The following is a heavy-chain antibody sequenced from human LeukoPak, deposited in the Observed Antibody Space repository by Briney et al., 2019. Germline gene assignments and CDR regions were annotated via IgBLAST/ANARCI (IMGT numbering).Heavy chain of an antibody. CDR2: IDVTTGGS. J-gene: IGHJ4*02. CDR1: GFTFSTYS. D-gene: IGHD5-24*01. V-gene: IGHV3-23*01. Sequence: GGSLRLSCAASGFTFSTYSMSWVRQAPGKGLEWVSTIDVTTGGSYYADSVKGRFTISRDNFQNTLFLQLNSLRVDDTAVYYCAKVNYNHPYFWGQGTLVTVSS. CDR3: AKVNYNHPYF.